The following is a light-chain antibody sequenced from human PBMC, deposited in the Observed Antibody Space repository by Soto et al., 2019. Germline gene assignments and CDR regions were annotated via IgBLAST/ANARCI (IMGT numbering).Light chain of an antibody. CDR3: QQYQSYPVT. CDR1: QSISTS. CDR2: KAS. J-gene: IGKJ5*01. Sequence: DIQMTQSPSTLSASVGDRVIVTCRASQSISTSLAWFQQKPGKAPKLLIYKASSLESGVPSRFSGSGSGTEFTLTISSLQPDDFATYYCQQYQSYPVTFGQGTRLDIK. V-gene: IGKV1-5*03.